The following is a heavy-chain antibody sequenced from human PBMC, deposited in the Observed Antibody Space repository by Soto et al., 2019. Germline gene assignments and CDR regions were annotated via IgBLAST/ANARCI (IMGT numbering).Heavy chain of an antibody. D-gene: IGHD3-16*01. V-gene: IGHV3-66*01. J-gene: IGHJ4*02. CDR1: GFPVSPRY. CDR3: ARDPWAADY. CDR2: IYSGGGR. Sequence: EVQLVESGGGLAQPGGSMRLSCAASGFPVSPRYMSWVRQAPGKGLEWVSVIYSGGGRFYADTLRGRFTISRDNSKNTVNLQMTSLRAEDTAVYYCARDPWAADYWGQGTLVTVSS.